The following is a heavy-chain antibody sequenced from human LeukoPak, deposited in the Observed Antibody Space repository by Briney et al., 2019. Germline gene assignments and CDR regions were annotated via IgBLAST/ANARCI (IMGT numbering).Heavy chain of an antibody. CDR3: GRGAFPGGYDY. D-gene: IGHD5-12*01. CDR2: RKKDGSEK. J-gene: IGHJ4*02. V-gene: IGHV3-7*03. Sequence: PGGSLRLSCAASECTFSTCWMTWVRQAPGKGLEGVAHRKKDGSEKYYVDSVKGRFTISRDNAKNSVYLQMNSLRAEDTAVYYCGRGAFPGGYDYWGQGTLVTVSS. CDR1: ECTFSTCW.